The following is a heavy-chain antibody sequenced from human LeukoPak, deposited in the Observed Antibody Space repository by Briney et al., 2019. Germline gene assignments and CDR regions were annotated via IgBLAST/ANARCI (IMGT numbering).Heavy chain of an antibody. Sequence: SQTLSLTCAISGDSVSSNSAAWNRIRQSPSRGLEWLGRTYYRSKWYNDYAVSVKSRITINSDTSKNQFSLQLNSVTPEDTAVYYCARGGNWNDYRFDPWGQGTLVTVSS. V-gene: IGHV6-1*01. J-gene: IGHJ5*02. CDR3: ARGGNWNDYRFDP. CDR1: GDSVSSNSAA. D-gene: IGHD1-1*01. CDR2: TYYRSKWYN.